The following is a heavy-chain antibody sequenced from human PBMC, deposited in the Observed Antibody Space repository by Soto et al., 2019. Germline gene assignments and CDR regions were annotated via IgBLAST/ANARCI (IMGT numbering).Heavy chain of an antibody. D-gene: IGHD2-15*01. CDR3: AREGGYCSGGSCFDY. J-gene: IGHJ4*02. Sequence: QVQLVQSGAEVKKPGASVKVSCKTSGDTFIGYYMHWVRQAPGQGLEWMGWINPNSGDTKYAQKFQGWVTMTRDTSVSTAYMELIRLKSYDTAVYYCAREGGYCSGGSCFDYWGQGTLVTVSS. V-gene: IGHV1-2*04. CDR1: GDTFIGYY. CDR2: INPNSGDT.